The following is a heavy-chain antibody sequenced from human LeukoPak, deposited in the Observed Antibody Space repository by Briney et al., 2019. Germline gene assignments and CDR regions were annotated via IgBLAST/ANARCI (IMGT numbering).Heavy chain of an antibody. V-gene: IGHV4-39*01. D-gene: IGHD3-22*01. CDR2: IYYSGST. CDR3: ASLWVPYYDSSGYYS. J-gene: IGHJ4*02. CDR1: GGSISSSSYY. Sequence: SETLSLTCTVSGGSISSSSYYWGWIRQPPGKGLEWIGSIYYSGSTYYNPSLKSRVTISVDTSKNQFSLKLSSVTAADTAVYYCASLWVPYYDSSGYYSWGQGTLVTVSS.